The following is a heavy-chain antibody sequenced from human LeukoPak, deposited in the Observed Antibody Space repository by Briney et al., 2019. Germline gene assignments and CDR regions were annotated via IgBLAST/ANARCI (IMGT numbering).Heavy chain of an antibody. D-gene: IGHD3-10*01. Sequence: GGSLRLSCTASGFSFSGHWMHWVRQAPGKGLEWVAVISYDGSNKYYADSVKGRFTISRDNSKNTLYLQMNSLRAEDTAVYYCAKDQFGGNWFDPWGQGTLVTVSS. J-gene: IGHJ5*02. CDR1: GFSFSGHW. CDR3: AKDQFGGNWFDP. V-gene: IGHV3-30*18. CDR2: ISYDGSNK.